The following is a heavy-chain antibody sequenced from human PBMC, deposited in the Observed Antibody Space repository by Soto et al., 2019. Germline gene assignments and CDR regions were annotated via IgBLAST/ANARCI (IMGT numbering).Heavy chain of an antibody. CDR2: ISAYNGNT. J-gene: IGHJ4*02. CDR1: GYTVNSYG. V-gene: IGHV1-18*01. CDR3: ASCPQNCITSSPCCLFFDY. Sequence: AMVFCKAPGYTVNSYGISWVRRAPGQGLEWMGWISAYNGNTNYSQKFQGRVTITRDTSASTAYMELSSLRSEDTAVYYCASCPQNCITSSPCCLFFDYWGQGTLVTVSS. D-gene: IGHD3-10*01.